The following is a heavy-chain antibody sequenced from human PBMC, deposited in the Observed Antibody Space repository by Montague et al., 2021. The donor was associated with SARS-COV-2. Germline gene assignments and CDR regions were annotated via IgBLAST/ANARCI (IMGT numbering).Heavy chain of an antibody. CDR3: ARGGTVTTFYYYYYGMDV. J-gene: IGHJ6*02. CDR1: GGSFSGYY. Sequence: SETLSITCAVYGGSFSGYYWSWIRQPPGKGLEWIGEINHSGSTNYNPSLKSRVTISVDTSKNQFSLKLSSVTAADTAVYYCARGGTVTTFYYYYYGMDVWGQGTTVTVSS. D-gene: IGHD4-17*01. CDR2: INHSGST. V-gene: IGHV4-34*01.